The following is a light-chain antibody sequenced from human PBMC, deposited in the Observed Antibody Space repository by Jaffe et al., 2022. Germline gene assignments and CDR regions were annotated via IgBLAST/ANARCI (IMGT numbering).Light chain of an antibody. V-gene: IGLV2-14*03. J-gene: IGLJ3*02. CDR2: DVS. CDR1: SSDVGGYNF. Sequence: QSALSQPASVSTSPGQSITISCTGTSSDVGGYNFVSWYQQYPGKAPKLIISDVSNRPSGVSNRFSGSKSGNTASLTISGLQAEDEADYYCSSHTSSNTLVFGGGTKLTVL. CDR3: SSHTSSNTLV.